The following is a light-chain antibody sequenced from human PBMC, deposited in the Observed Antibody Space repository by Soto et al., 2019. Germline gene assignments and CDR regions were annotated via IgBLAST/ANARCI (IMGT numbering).Light chain of an antibody. CDR3: QSYDISLSVV. J-gene: IGLJ2*01. CDR1: SSNIGAGYG. CDR2: GNS. V-gene: IGLV1-40*01. Sequence: QSVLTQPPSVSGAPGQRVTISCTGSSSNIGAGYGVHWYQQLPGTAPKLLIYGNSNRPSGVPDQFSGSKSGTSASLAITGLQAEDEADYYCQSYDISLSVVFGGGTKLTV.